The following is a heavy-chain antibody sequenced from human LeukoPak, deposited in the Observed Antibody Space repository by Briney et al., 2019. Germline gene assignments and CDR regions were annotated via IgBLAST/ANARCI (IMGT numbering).Heavy chain of an antibody. CDR2: IKEDGTQK. Sequence: PGGSLRLSCAASGFSFQYYWMAWVRQAPGMGPEWVARIKEDGTQKFYVDSVKGRFTISKDDARNALYLQMNSLRDEDTAIYYCVRGGWELDYWGQGTLVIVSS. D-gene: IGHD4-23*01. J-gene: IGHJ4*02. CDR1: GFSFQYYW. CDR3: VRGGWELDY. V-gene: IGHV3-7*01.